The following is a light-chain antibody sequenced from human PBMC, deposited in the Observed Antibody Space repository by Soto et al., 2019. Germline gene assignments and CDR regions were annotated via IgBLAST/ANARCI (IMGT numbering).Light chain of an antibody. V-gene: IGKV1-6*01. J-gene: IGKJ1*01. Sequence: IQMTQSQSFVSASVGDRVTITCRASQGIRNDLGWYQQKPGKAPKLLIYAASSLQSGVPSRFSGSGSGTDFTLTISSLQPEDFATYYCLQDYNYPRTFGQGTKVDVK. CDR3: LQDYNYPRT. CDR2: AAS. CDR1: QGIRND.